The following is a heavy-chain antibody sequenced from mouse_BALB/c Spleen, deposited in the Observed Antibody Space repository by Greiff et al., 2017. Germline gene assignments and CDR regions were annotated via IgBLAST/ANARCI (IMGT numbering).Heavy chain of an antibody. CDR2: IDPANGNT. J-gene: IGHJ3*01. CDR3: ARGDYDGSFAY. Sequence: DVQLQESGAELVKPGASVKLSCTASGFNIKDTYMHWVKQRPEQGLEWIGRIDPANGNTKYDPKFQGKATITADTSSNTAYLQLSSLTSEDTAVYYCARGDYDGSFAYWGQGTLVTVSA. CDR1: GFNIKDTY. V-gene: IGHV14-3*02. D-gene: IGHD2-4*01.